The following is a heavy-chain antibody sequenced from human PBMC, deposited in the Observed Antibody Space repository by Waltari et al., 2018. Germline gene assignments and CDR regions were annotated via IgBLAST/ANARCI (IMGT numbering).Heavy chain of an antibody. CDR3: ARAQQQLTYYYYYGMDV. V-gene: IGHV1-69*05. J-gene: IGHJ6*02. CDR1: GGTFSSYA. CDR2: IIPIFGTA. D-gene: IGHD6-13*01. Sequence: QVQLVQSGAEVKKPGSSVKVSCKASGGTFSSYAISWVRQAPGQGLEWMGGIIPIFGTANYAQKFQGRVTITTDESTSTAYMELSSLRSEDTAVYYCARAQQQLTYYYYYGMDVWGQGTTVTVSS.